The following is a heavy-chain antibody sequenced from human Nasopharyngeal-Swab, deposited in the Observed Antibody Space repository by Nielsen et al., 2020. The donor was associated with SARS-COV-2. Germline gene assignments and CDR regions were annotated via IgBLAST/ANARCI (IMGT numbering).Heavy chain of an antibody. V-gene: IGHV3-30*04. CDR3: AKDMGSGSYWWGIDY. D-gene: IGHD3-10*01. Sequence: GESLKISCAASGFTFSSYAMHWVRQAPGKGLEWVAVISYDGSNKYYADSVKGRFTISRDNSKNTLYPQMNSLRAEDTAVYYCAKDMGSGSYWWGIDYWGQGTLVTVSS. J-gene: IGHJ4*02. CDR2: ISYDGSNK. CDR1: GFTFSSYA.